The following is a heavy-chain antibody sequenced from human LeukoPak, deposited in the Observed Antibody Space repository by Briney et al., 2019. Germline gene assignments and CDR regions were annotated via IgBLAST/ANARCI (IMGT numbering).Heavy chain of an antibody. Sequence: ASVKVSCKVSGYTLTELSMHWVRQAPGKGLEWMGGFDPEDGETIYAQKLQGRVTMTTDTSTSTAYMELRSLRSDDTAVYYCARVYYDFWSGYSSYGMDVWGQGTTVTVSS. CDR2: FDPEDGET. D-gene: IGHD3-3*01. J-gene: IGHJ6*02. CDR1: GYTLTELS. CDR3: ARVYYDFWSGYSSYGMDV. V-gene: IGHV1-24*01.